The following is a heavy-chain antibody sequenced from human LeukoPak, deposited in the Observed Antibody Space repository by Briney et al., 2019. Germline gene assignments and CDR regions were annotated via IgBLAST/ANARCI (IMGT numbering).Heavy chain of an antibody. D-gene: IGHD2-2*01. J-gene: IGHJ5*02. CDR3: ARGVGSTSSNWFDL. Sequence: PSETLSLTCKVSGGSVSSGTYHWSWIRQPPGKGLEWIGHIYGSGNNNYNPSLKRRITISVDTSRNQFSLKLSSVSTADTAVYYCARGVGSTSSNWFDLWGQGTLVTVSS. CDR2: IYGSGNN. V-gene: IGHV4-61*09. CDR1: GGSVSSGTYH.